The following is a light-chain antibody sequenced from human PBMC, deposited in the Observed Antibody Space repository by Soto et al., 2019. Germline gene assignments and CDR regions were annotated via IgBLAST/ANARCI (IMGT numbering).Light chain of an antibody. Sequence: EIVLTQSPGTLSLSPGERATLSCRASRTVAANYSAWFQQKPGQAPRLLIYGASTRATGIPDRFSGSGSGTDFTLTISRLDPEDFAVYYCQQYGSSTWTFGRRIKVDIK. CDR1: RTVAANY. CDR3: QQYGSSTWT. V-gene: IGKV3-20*01. CDR2: GAS. J-gene: IGKJ1*01.